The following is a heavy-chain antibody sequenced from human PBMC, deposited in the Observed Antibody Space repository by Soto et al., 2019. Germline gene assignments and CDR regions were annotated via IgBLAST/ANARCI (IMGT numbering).Heavy chain of an antibody. CDR2: IYWDDDK. CDR1: GFSLSTSGVG. J-gene: IGHJ3*02. CDR3: AHSFAEYSGYDSGDAFDI. D-gene: IGHD5-12*01. V-gene: IGHV2-5*02. Sequence: QITLKESGPTLVKPTQTLTLTCTFSGFSLSTSGVGVGWIRQPPGKALEWLALIYWDDDKRYSPSLKSRLTITKDTSKHQVVLTMTNMDPVDTATYYCAHSFAEYSGYDSGDAFDIWGQGTMVTVSS.